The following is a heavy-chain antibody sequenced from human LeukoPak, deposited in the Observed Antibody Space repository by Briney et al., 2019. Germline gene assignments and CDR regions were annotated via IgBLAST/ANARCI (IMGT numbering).Heavy chain of an antibody. D-gene: IGHD2-15*01. V-gene: IGHV1-18*04. CDR3: TRDHCSGDNCPSFDY. CDR1: GYTFTSFG. Sequence: GGSVKVSCKPSGYTFTSFGISWVRQAPGQGLEWMGWIGACNGDTNYAQKFQGRVTMTTDTSTSTAYMDLRSLRSDDTAVYYCTRDHCSGDNCPSFDYWGQGKLVTVSS. J-gene: IGHJ4*02. CDR2: IGACNGDT.